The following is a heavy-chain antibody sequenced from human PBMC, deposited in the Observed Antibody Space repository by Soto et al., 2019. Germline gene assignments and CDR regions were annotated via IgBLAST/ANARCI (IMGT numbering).Heavy chain of an antibody. Sequence: QITLKESRPTLVKPTQTLTLTCSFSGFSLYTRGVGVGWVRQPPGKALEWLVLLYWDNTRRYSPSLKNSLTIAKGTSENQVVLTMTNMEPEDTGTYYCARYTTDTYFDVWGKGTTVTVSS. J-gene: IGHJ6*04. D-gene: IGHD2-2*02. CDR2: LYWDNTR. CDR1: GFSLYTRGVG. V-gene: IGHV2-5*02. CDR3: ARYTTDTYFDV.